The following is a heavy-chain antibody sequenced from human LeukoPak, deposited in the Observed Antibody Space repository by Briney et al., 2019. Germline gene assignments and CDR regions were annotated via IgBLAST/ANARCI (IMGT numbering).Heavy chain of an antibody. CDR2: INPDGSEK. J-gene: IGHJ6*04. Sequence: QAGGSLRLSCAASGFTFSNYWMSWVRQAPGNGLEWVANINPDGSEKYSVDSVTGRFTIPRDNAENTVFLQMNSLRAEDSAVYYCARDLAAWDVWGKGTTVTVSS. CDR1: GFTFSNYW. CDR3: ARDLAAWDV. V-gene: IGHV3-7*01.